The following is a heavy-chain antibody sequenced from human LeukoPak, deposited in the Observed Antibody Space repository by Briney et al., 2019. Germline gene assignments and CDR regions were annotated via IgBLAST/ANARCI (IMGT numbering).Heavy chain of an antibody. CDR2: INHSGST. CDR3: ARDGDYYGSGSYNYYYYYMDV. J-gene: IGHJ6*03. D-gene: IGHD3-10*01. V-gene: IGHV4-34*01. Sequence: PSETLSLTCTVSGGSISSYYWSWIRQPPGKGLEWIGEINHSGSTNYNPSLKSRVTISVDTSKNQFSLKLSSVTAADTAVYYCARDGDYYGSGSYNYYYYYMDVWGKGTTVTISS. CDR1: GGSISSYY.